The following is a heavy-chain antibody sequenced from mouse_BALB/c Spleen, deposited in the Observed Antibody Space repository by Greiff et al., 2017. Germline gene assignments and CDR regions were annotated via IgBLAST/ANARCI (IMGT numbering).Heavy chain of an antibody. V-gene: IGHV1-82*01. CDR2: IYPGDGDT. J-gene: IGHJ1*01. D-gene: IGHD2-1*01. CDR3: AREIYYGNSRYFDV. Sequence: QVQLKESGPELVKPGASVKISCKASGYAFSSSWMNWVKQRPGQGLEWIGRIYPGDGDTNYNGKFKGKATLTADKSSSTAYMQLSSLTSVDSAVYFCAREIYYGNSRYFDVWGAGTTVTVSS. CDR1: GYAFSSSW.